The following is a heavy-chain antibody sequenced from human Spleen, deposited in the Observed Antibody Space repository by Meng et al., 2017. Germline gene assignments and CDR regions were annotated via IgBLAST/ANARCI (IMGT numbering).Heavy chain of an antibody. V-gene: IGHV1-8*01. Sequence: VQLVQSGAESKKPGASVTVSCKASGYTFTSYDINWVRQATGQGLEWMGWMNPNSGNTGYAQKFQGRVTMTRNTSISTAYMELSSLRSEDTAVYFCARKAGNCISTTCYSLDYWGQGTLVTVSS. D-gene: IGHD2-2*01. CDR1: GYTFTSYD. CDR2: MNPNSGNT. CDR3: ARKAGNCISTTCYSLDY. J-gene: IGHJ4*02.